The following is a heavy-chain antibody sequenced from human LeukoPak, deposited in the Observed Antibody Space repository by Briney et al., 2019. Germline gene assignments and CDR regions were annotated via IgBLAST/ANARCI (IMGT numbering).Heavy chain of an antibody. Sequence: GGSLRLSCAASGFTFTYYGMHWVRQAPGKGLEWVAVIWYDGSKTYYADSVKGRFTISRDNSKKTLFLQMSSLRADDTAVYYCARDGAKWENYYLDYWGQGTLVTVSS. CDR3: ARDGAKWENYYLDY. CDR1: GFTFTYYG. J-gene: IGHJ4*02. CDR2: IWYDGSKT. D-gene: IGHD1-26*01. V-gene: IGHV3-33*01.